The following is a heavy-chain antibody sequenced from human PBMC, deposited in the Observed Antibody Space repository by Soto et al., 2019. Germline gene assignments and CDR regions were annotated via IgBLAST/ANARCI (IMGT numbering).Heavy chain of an antibody. Sequence: QVQLVQSGAEVKKPGSSVKVSCKASGGTFSSYAISWVRQAPGQGLEWMGGIIPIFGTANYAQKFQGRVTITADESTSTDYMEVSSLRTEDTAVYYCASSKVNTPNEYYYYGMDVWGQGTTVTVSS. CDR2: IIPIFGTA. CDR3: ASSKVNTPNEYYYYGMDV. V-gene: IGHV1-69*12. J-gene: IGHJ6*02. CDR1: GGTFSSYA. D-gene: IGHD4-4*01.